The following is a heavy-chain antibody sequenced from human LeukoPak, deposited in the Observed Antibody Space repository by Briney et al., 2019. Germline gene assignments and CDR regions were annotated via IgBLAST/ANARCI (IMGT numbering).Heavy chain of an antibody. D-gene: IGHD3-22*01. CDR3: AREVSEGFDF. V-gene: IGHV3-21*01. CDR1: GFSFSGYS. Sequence: GGSLRLSCTASGFSFSGYSMNWIRQAPGKGLEWVSSFGTRSTSVYHAGSVKGRFAISRDNAKNSLYLQMNSLRAEDTALYYCAREVSEGFDFWGQGTLVTVSS. CDR2: FGTRSTSV. J-gene: IGHJ4*02.